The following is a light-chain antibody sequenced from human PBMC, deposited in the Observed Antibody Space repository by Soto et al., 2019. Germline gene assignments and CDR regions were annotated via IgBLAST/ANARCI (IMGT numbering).Light chain of an antibody. V-gene: IGKV1-5*01. CDR1: QSISSW. Sequence: DMQMTQCPSTLSASVGDRVTITCRASQSISSWLAWYQQKPGKAPKLLIYDASSLESGVPSNFSGSGSGTEITLSISSLQTEDFATYYCQQYNSYPWTFGQGTKVDIK. CDR2: DAS. J-gene: IGKJ1*01. CDR3: QQYNSYPWT.